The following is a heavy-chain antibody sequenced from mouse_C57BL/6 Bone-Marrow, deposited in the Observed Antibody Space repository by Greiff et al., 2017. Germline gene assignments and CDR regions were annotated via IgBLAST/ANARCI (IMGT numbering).Heavy chain of an antibody. D-gene: IGHD1-1*01. Sequence: QVQLQQSGAELVRPGTSVKVSCKASGYAFTNYLIAWVKQRPGQGLEWIGVINPGSGGTNYNEKFKGKATLTADKSSSTAYMQLSSLTSEDSAVYFCARSGYYYGSSPVYFDYWCQGTTLTVSS. CDR3: ARSGYYYGSSPVYFDY. J-gene: IGHJ2*01. CDR2: INPGSGGT. V-gene: IGHV1-54*01. CDR1: GYAFTNYL.